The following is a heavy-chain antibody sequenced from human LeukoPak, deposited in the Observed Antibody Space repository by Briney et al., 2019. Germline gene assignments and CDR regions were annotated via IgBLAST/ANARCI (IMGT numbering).Heavy chain of an antibody. J-gene: IGHJ4*02. V-gene: IGHV4-34*01. D-gene: IGHD5-12*01. CDR3: ARARGWLRLYYFDY. Sequence: SETLSLTCAVYGGSFSGFYWSWIRQPPGKGLEWIGEINHSGSTNYNPSLKSRVTISVDTSKNQFSLKLSSVTAADTAVYYCARARGWLRLYYFDYWGQGTLVTVSS. CDR2: INHSGST. CDR1: GGSFSGFY.